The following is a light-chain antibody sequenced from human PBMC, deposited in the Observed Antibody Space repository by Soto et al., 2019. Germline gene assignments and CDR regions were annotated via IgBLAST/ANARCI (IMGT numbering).Light chain of an antibody. CDR3: ATWDNGLTGVV. V-gene: IGLV1-44*01. CDR2: TNN. CDR1: SSNIGSNT. J-gene: IGLJ2*01. Sequence: QSVLTQPPSTSGTPGQRVTISCSGSSSNIGSNTVHWYQQIPGTAPKLLIYTNNQRSSGVSDRFSGSKSDTSASLVISGLQSEDEADYYCATWDNGLTGVVFGGGTKLTVL.